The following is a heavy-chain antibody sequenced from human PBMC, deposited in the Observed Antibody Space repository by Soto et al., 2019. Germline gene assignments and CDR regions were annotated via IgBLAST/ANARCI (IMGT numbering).Heavy chain of an antibody. Sequence: QLQLQESGSGLVKPSQTLSLTCAVSGGSISSGSYSWSWIRQPPGKGLEWIGYIYHSGSTYYNPSLKSRVTISVDRSKNQFSLKLSSVTAADTAVYYCARIQLWSYYFDYWGQGTLVTVSS. D-gene: IGHD5-18*01. CDR3: ARIQLWSYYFDY. CDR1: GGSISSGSYS. V-gene: IGHV4-30-2*01. CDR2: IYHSGST. J-gene: IGHJ4*02.